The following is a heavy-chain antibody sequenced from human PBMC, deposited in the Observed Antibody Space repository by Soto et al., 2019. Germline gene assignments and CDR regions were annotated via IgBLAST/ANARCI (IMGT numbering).Heavy chain of an antibody. CDR3: ARDGSGIAVAGRFDY. Sequence: ASVKVYCRASGYTFTSYVISWVRQAPGQGLEWMGWISAYNGNTNYAQKLQGRVTMTTDTSTSTAYMELRSLRSDDTAVYYCARDGSGIAVAGRFDYWGQGTLVTVS. CDR1: GYTFTSYV. CDR2: ISAYNGNT. J-gene: IGHJ4*02. D-gene: IGHD6-19*01. V-gene: IGHV1-18*01.